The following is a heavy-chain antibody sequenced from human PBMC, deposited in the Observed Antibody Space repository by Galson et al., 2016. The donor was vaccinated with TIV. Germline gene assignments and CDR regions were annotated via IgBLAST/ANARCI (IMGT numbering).Heavy chain of an antibody. CDR3: ARAVIVGSNHIHYFDT. J-gene: IGHJ5*02. CDR2: IYNSGRT. Sequence: LSLTCTVSDGSLSNRSHSWGWIRQTPGKGLEWIGSIYNSGRTYFSRSLKSRATVSVDTSKNQFSLRLTSGTAADTSVYHCARAVIVGSNHIHYFDTWGQGTLVTVSS. CDR1: DGSLSNRSHS. D-gene: IGHD4-11*01. V-gene: IGHV4-39*01.